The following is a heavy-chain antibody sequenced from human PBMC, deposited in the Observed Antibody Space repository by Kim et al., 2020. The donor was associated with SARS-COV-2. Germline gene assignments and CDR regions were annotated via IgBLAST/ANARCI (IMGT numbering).Heavy chain of an antibody. J-gene: IGHJ4*02. D-gene: IGHD3-22*01. V-gene: IGHV3-23*01. Sequence: GGSLRLSCAASGFTFSSYAMSWVRQAPGKGLEWVSAISGSGGSTYYADSVKGRFTISRDNSKNTLYLQMNSLRAEDTAVYYCATPLYYYDSSGYLRDYWGQGTLVTVSS. CDR3: ATPLYYYDSSGYLRDY. CDR2: ISGSGGST. CDR1: GFTFSSYA.